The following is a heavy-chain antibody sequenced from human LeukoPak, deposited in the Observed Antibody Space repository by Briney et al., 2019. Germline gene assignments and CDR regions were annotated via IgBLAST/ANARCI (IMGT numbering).Heavy chain of an antibody. J-gene: IGHJ3*02. D-gene: IGHD3-10*01. V-gene: IGHV3-30*02. Sequence: GGSLRLSCAASGFTFSSFGMHWVRQAPGKGLEWVAFIRYDGGNKYYADSVKGRFTISRDNSKNTLYLQMNSLRTEDAAVYYCAKDHYGSGTYFIWGQGTMVTVSS. CDR1: GFTFSSFG. CDR3: AKDHYGSGTYFI. CDR2: IRYDGGNK.